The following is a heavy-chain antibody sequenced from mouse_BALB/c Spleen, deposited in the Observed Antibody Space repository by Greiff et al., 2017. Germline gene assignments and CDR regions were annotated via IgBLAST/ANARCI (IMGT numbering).Heavy chain of an antibody. J-gene: IGHJ4*01. CDR3: ARYGDYGNYGGYYYAMDY. CDR2: ISYSGST. D-gene: IGHD2-1*01. V-gene: IGHV3-8*02. CDR1: GDSITSGY. Sequence: DVKLQESGPSLVKPSQTLSLTCSVTGDSITSGYWNWIRKFPGNKLEYMGYISYSGSTYYNPSLKSRISITRDTSKNQYYLQLNSVTTEDTATYYCARYGDYGNYGGYYYAMDYWGQGTSVTVSS.